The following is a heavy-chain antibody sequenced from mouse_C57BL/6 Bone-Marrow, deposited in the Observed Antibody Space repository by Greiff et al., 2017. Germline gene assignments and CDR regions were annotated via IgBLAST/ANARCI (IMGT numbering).Heavy chain of an antibody. CDR1: GFTFSDYG. Sequence: EVKLVESGGGLVKPGGSLKLSCAASGFTFSDYGMYWVRQAPEKGLEWVAYISSGSSTIYYADTVKGRFTISRDNAKNTLFLQMTILRSEYTAMYYCASSTMITYFDYWGQGTTLTVSS. J-gene: IGHJ2*01. V-gene: IGHV5-17*01. CDR2: ISSGSSTI. CDR3: ASSTMITYFDY. D-gene: IGHD2-4*01.